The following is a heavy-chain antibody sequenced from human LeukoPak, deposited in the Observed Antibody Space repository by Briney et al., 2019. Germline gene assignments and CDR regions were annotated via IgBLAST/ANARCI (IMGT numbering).Heavy chain of an antibody. J-gene: IGHJ4*02. D-gene: IGHD4-11*01. CDR3: AKSKSPYPMDYIFDF. CDR2: ISNDGSIT. CDR1: GFSFSSYG. Sequence: GGSLRLSCAASGFSFSSYGMHWVRQAPGKGLEWVAVISNDGSITKYGDSVKGPFTISRDNSKNTLYVQMNSLRTDDAAVYYCAKSKSPYPMDYIFDFWGQGTLVTVSS. V-gene: IGHV3-30*18.